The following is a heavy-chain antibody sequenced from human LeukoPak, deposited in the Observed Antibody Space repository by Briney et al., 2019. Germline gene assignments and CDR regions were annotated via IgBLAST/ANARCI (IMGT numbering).Heavy chain of an antibody. CDR2: IYYSGST. CDR3: ASGLGYCSSTSCYEIDY. V-gene: IGHV4-39*07. J-gene: IGHJ4*02. D-gene: IGHD2-2*01. CDR1: GGSISSSSYY. Sequence: SETLSLTCTVSGGSISSSSYYWGWIRQPPGKGLEWIGSIYYSGSTYYNPSLKSRVTISVDTSKNQFSLKLSSVTAADTAVYYCASGLGYCSSTSCYEIDYWGQGTLVTVSS.